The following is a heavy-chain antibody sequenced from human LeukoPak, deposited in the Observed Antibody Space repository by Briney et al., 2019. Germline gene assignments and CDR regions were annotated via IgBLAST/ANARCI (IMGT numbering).Heavy chain of an antibody. CDR3: ARGATYYYDSSGYYFY. J-gene: IGHJ4*02. V-gene: IGHV3-74*01. CDR1: GFTFSSYW. D-gene: IGHD3-22*01. CDR2: INSDGSST. Sequence: GGSLRFSCAASGFTFSSYWMHWVRQAPGKGLVWVSRINSDGSSTSYADSVKGRFTISRDNAKNTLYLQMNSLRAEDTAVYYCARGATYYYDSSGYYFYWGQGTLVTVSS.